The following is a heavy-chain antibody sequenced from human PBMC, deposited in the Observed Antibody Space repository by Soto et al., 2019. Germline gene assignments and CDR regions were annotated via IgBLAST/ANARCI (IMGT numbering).Heavy chain of an antibody. CDR3: AKSQDGDYEGPINCGMDV. V-gene: IGHV3-30*18. D-gene: IGHD4-17*01. Sequence: QVQLVESGGGVVQPGRSLRLSCAASGFTFSSYGMHWVRQAPGKGLEWVAVISYDGSNKYYAASVKGRFTISRDNSKNTLYLQMNSLRAEDTAVYYCAKSQDGDYEGPINCGMDVWGQGTTVTVSS. J-gene: IGHJ6*02. CDR2: ISYDGSNK. CDR1: GFTFSSYG.